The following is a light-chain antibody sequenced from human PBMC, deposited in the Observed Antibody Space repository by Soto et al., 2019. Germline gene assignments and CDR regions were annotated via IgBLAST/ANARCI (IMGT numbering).Light chain of an antibody. J-gene: IGKJ1*01. CDR1: QTVSSS. CDR3: QQYNNWPQT. Sequence: VLSQSPGTLSLSPGERATLSCRASQTVSSSFLAWYQQKPGQAPRLLIYGASTRATGIPARFSGSGSGTEFTLTISSLQSEDFAVYYCQQYNNWPQTFGQGTKV. CDR2: GAS. V-gene: IGKV3-15*01.